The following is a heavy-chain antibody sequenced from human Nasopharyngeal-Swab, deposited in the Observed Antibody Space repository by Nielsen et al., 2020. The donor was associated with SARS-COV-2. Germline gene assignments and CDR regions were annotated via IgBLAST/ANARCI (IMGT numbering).Heavy chain of an antibody. V-gene: IGHV4-31*03. D-gene: IGHD5-12*01. J-gene: IGHJ4*02. CDR1: GGSISSGGYY. CDR3: ARSHSGYDLSFDY. Sequence: SETLSLTCTVSGGSISSGGYYWSWIRQHPGKGLEWIGYIYYSGSIYYNPSLKSRVTISVDTSKNQFSLKLSSVTAADTAVYYCARSHSGYDLSFDYWGQGTLVTVSS. CDR2: IYYSGSI.